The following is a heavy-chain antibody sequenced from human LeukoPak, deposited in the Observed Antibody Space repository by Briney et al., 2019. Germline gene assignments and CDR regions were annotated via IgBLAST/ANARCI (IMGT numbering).Heavy chain of an antibody. J-gene: IGHJ4*02. D-gene: IGHD3-10*01. CDR3: ARDYYYGSGSYQTLDY. CDR1: GGSISSYY. Sequence: SETLSLTCTVSGGSISSYYWSWIRQPPGKGLEWIGRIYTSGSTNYNPSLKSRVTMSVDTSKNQFSLKLSSVTAADTAVYYCARDYYYGSGSYQTLDYWGQGTLVTVSS. CDR2: IYTSGST. V-gene: IGHV4-4*07.